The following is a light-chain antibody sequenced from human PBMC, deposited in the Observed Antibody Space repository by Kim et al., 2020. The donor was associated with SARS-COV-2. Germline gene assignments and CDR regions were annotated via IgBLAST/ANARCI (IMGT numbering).Light chain of an antibody. CDR2: RNN. CDR3: SAWDTSLNIWV. CDR1: SNNVGNQG. J-gene: IGLJ3*02. Sequence: QAGLTQPPSVSKGLRQAATLTCTGNSNNVGNQGAAWLQQHQGHPPKLLSYRNNNRPSGISERLSASRSGNTASLTITGLQPEDEADYYCSAWDTSLNIWVFGGGTQLTV. V-gene: IGLV10-54*01.